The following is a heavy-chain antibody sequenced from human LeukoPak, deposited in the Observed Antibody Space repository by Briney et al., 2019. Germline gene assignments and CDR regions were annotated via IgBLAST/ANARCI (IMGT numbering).Heavy chain of an antibody. CDR3: ARVQYSSSSVDY. Sequence: SSETLSLTCAVSGGSISSYYWSWIRQPPGKGLEWIGYIYYSGSTNYNPSLKSRVTISVDTSKNQFSLRLSSVTAADTAVYYCARVQYSSSSVDYWGQGTLVTVSS. CDR2: IYYSGST. CDR1: GGSISSYY. V-gene: IGHV4-59*01. D-gene: IGHD6-6*01. J-gene: IGHJ4*02.